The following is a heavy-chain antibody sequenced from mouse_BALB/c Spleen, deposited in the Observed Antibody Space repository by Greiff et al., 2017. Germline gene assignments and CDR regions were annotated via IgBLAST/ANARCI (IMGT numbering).Heavy chain of an antibody. CDR3: ARADYDYDEGFAY. CDR2: IDPANGNT. CDR1: GFNIKDTY. J-gene: IGHJ3*01. D-gene: IGHD2-4*01. Sequence: EVQLQQSGAELVKPGASVKLSCTASGFNIKDTYMHWVKQRPEQGLEWIGRIDPANGNTKYDPKFQGKATLTADTSSNTAYLQLSSLTSEDTAVYYCARADYDYDEGFAYWGQGTLVTVSA. V-gene: IGHV14-3*02.